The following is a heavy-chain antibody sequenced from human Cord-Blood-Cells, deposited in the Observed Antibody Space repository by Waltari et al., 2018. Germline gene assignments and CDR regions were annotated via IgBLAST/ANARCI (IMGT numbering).Heavy chain of an antibody. CDR1: GFTCRRYS. CDR2: ISSSSSYI. V-gene: IGHV3-21*01. J-gene: IGHJ4*02. CDR3: ARDARYGSSDY. D-gene: IGHD3-10*01. Sequence: EVQLVESGGGLVKPGGSLRRSCAASGFTCRRYSMTWARQAPGKGLEWVSSISSSSSYIYYADSVKGRFTISRDNAKNSLYLQMNSLRAEDTAVYYCARDARYGSSDYWGQGTLVTVSS.